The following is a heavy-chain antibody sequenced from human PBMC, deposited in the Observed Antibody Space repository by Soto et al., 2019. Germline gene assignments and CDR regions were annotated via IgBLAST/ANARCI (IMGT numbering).Heavy chain of an antibody. J-gene: IGHJ6*02. Sequence: QVQLVQSGAEVKKPGSSVKVSCKASGGTFSSYAISWVRQAPGQGLEWMGGIIPIFGTADYAQKFQGRVTITAYESTSTAYMELSSLRSEDTAVYYCASHCGGDCYSRSPPYYYYGMDVWGQGTTVTVSS. CDR3: ASHCGGDCYSRSPPYYYYGMDV. D-gene: IGHD2-21*02. CDR2: IIPIFGTA. V-gene: IGHV1-69*12. CDR1: GGTFSSYA.